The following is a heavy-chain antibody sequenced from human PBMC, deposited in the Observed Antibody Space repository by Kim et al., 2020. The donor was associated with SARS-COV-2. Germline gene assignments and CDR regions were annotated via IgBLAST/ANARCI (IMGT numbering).Heavy chain of an antibody. D-gene: IGHD3-22*01. V-gene: IGHV3-33*01. Sequence: GGSLRLSCAASGFTFSSYGMHWVRQAPGKGLEWVAVIWYDGSNKYYADSVKGRFTISRDNSKNTLYLQMNSLRAEDTAVYYCARDLASSGYRSYYYYYYGMDVWGQGTTVTVSS. CDR2: IWYDGSNK. CDR3: ARDLASSGYRSYYYYYYGMDV. J-gene: IGHJ6*02. CDR1: GFTFSSYG.